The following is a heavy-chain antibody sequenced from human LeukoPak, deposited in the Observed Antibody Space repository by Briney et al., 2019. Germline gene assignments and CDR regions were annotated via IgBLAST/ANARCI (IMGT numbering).Heavy chain of an antibody. V-gene: IGHV4-4*07. CDR3: ARAYSSSWYFNWFDP. J-gene: IGHJ5*02. CDR1: GGSINSY. CDR2: ISGSGTI. Sequence: PSETLSLTCTVSGGSINSYWSWIRQPAGKGLEWIGRISGSGTITYNPALQSRLSISIDTSKNQFSLKLSSVTAADTAVYYCARAYSSSWYFNWFDPWGQGTLVTVSS. D-gene: IGHD6-13*01.